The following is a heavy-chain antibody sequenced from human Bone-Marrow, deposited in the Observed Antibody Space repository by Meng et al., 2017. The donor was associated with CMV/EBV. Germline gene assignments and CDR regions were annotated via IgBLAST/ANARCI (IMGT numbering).Heavy chain of an antibody. J-gene: IGHJ5*02. CDR3: ARVDCITGTTCWFDP. CDR2: VSWNGSRT. CDR1: GFTFSNSD. Sequence: GESLKISCAASGFTFSNSDMNWVRQAPGKGLEWVSGVSWNGSRTHYADSVKGRFTISRDNAKNSLYLQMNSLRAEDTAVYYCARVDCITGTTCWFDPWGQGTLVTVSS. V-gene: IGHV3-19*01. D-gene: IGHD1-7*01.